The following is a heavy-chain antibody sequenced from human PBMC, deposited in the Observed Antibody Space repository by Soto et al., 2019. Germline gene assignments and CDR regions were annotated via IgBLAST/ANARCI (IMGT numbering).Heavy chain of an antibody. V-gene: IGHV3-66*01. CDR1: GFTVSSNY. J-gene: IGHJ4*02. D-gene: IGHD5-18*01. CDR3: ARGASEYSYRRPTFDY. Sequence: EVQLVESGGGLVHPGGSLRLSCAASGFTVSSNYMTWVRQAPGKGLEWVSIIFSGGSTYYADSVRGRFTISRDNSQNTQYLHMNNLRTADRARYYFARGASEYSYRRPTFDYWGQGTLVTVSS. CDR2: IFSGGST.